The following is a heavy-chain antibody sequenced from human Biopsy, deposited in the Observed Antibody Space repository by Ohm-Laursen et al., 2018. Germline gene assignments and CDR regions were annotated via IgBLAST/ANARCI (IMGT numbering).Heavy chain of an antibody. Sequence: SETLSPTCAVSGGSISSDYWSWIRQTPGKGLEWIGYIYYSGSTNYNPSLKSRVTISVDTSKNQFSLRLNSVTAADMAVYYCARATNSTGWPYYYFYGMDVWGQGTTVTVSS. CDR2: IYYSGST. CDR1: GGSISSDY. J-gene: IGHJ6*02. D-gene: IGHD2/OR15-2a*01. CDR3: ARATNSTGWPYYYFYGMDV. V-gene: IGHV4-59*01.